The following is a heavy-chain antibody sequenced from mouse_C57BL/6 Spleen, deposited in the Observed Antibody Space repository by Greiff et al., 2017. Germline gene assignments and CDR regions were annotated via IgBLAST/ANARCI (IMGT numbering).Heavy chain of an antibody. D-gene: IGHD1-1*01. Sequence: QVQLQQSGAELMKPGASVKLSCKATGYTFTGYWIEWVKQRPGHGLEWIGEILPGSGSTNYNEKFKGKATFTADTSSNTAYMQLSSLTTEDSAIYCCARDGRITTVVATDYFDYWGQGTTLTVSS. J-gene: IGHJ2*01. V-gene: IGHV1-9*01. CDR3: ARDGRITTVVATDYFDY. CDR1: GYTFTGYW. CDR2: ILPGSGST.